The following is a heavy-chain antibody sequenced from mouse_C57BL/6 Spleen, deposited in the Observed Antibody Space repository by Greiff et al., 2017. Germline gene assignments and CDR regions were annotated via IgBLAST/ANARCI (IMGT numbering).Heavy chain of an antibody. CDR3: ARDGITTVVLDY. CDR1: GYSITSGYY. CDR2: ISYDGSN. V-gene: IGHV3-6*01. J-gene: IGHJ4*01. Sequence: DVKLQESGPGLVKPSQSLSLTCSVTGYSITSGYYWNWIRQFPGNKLEWMGYISYDGSNNYNPSLKNRISITRDTSKNQFFLKLNSVTTEDTATYYCARDGITTVVLDYWGQGTSVTVSS. D-gene: IGHD1-1*01.